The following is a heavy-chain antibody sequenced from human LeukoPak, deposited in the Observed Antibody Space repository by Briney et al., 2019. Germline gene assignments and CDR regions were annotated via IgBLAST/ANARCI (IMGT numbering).Heavy chain of an antibody. CDR1: GFTFSSYT. V-gene: IGHV3-21*01. D-gene: IGHD1-1*01. Sequence: GTSLRLSCAASGFTFSSYTMHWIRQAPGKGLEWVSSISGSNSYIFYADSVKGRFTVSRDNAKDSLYLQMNSLRAEDTAVYYCARALTTLTYEGYWGQGTLVTVSS. CDR2: ISGSNSYI. J-gene: IGHJ4*02. CDR3: ARALTTLTYEGY.